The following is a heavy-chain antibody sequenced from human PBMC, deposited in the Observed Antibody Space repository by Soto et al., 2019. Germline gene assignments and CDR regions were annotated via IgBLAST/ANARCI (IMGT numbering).Heavy chain of an antibody. Sequence: SETLSLTCTVSGHSLSSGGYYWSWIRQHPGKGLEWVGYIYFTGTTLYNPSLKSRLAISVDTSKNQFSLKLTSVTAADTAVYYCARDWGSSGWPNWGQGVLVTVSS. V-gene: IGHV4-31*03. CDR1: GHSLSSGGYY. J-gene: IGHJ4*02. CDR2: IYFTGTT. CDR3: ARDWGSSGWPN. D-gene: IGHD6-19*01.